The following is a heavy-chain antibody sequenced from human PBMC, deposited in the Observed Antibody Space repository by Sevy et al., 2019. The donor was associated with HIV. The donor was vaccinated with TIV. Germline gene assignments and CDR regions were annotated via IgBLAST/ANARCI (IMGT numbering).Heavy chain of an antibody. CDR3: GRPYSAGSWEAFDI. CDR2: ISSSSNYI. D-gene: IGHD3-10*01. J-gene: IGHJ3*02. V-gene: IGHV3-21*01. CDR1: GFTFSTYT. Sequence: GGSLRLSCAASGFTFSTYTMNWVRQAPGKGLEWVSSISSSSNYIYYADSLKGRFTISGDNAKNSVFLQMSSLRDEDTVVYYCGRPYSAGSWEAFDIWGQGTMVTVSS.